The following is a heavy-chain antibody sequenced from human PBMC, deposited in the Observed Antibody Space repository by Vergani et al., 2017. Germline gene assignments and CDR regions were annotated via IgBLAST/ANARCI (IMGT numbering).Heavy chain of an antibody. CDR2: INPSGGRT. Sequence: QVQLVQSGAEVKKPGASVKVSCKASGYTFTTYYMHWVRQAPGQGLEWMGIINPSGGRTSYAQKFQDRVTMTTDTSTSTVYMELSSLRSEDTAVYYCARAQWLRAFDYWGQGTLVTVSS. CDR3: ARAQWLRAFDY. D-gene: IGHD5-12*01. V-gene: IGHV1-46*01. CDR1: GYTFTTYY. J-gene: IGHJ4*02.